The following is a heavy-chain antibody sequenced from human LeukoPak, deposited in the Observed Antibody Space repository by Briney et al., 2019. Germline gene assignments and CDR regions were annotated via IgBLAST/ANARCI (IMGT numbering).Heavy chain of an antibody. CDR3: AKDPPDY. V-gene: IGHV3-30*18. J-gene: IGHJ4*02. CDR2: ISYDGSNK. Sequence: GGSLRLSCAASGFTFSSYGMHWVRQAPGKGLEWVAVISYDGSNKYYADSVKGRFTISRDNSKNTLYLQMNSLRAEDTAVYYCAKDPPDYWGQGTLVTVSS. CDR1: GFTFSSYG.